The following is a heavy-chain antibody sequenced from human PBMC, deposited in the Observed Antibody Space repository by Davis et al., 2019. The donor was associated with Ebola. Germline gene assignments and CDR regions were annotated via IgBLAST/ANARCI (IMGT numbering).Heavy chain of an antibody. V-gene: IGHV3-7*01. CDR3: ARAFYDSSGYHWFDP. CDR2: IKQDGSEI. J-gene: IGHJ5*02. Sequence: GGSLRLSCAVSGFTFSSYWMSWVRQAPGKGLEWVANIKQDGSEIHYVDSVKGRFTISGDSASNSLYLQMNSLRVEDTAVYYCARAFYDSSGYHWFDPWGQGTLVTVSS. CDR1: GFTFSSYW. D-gene: IGHD3-22*01.